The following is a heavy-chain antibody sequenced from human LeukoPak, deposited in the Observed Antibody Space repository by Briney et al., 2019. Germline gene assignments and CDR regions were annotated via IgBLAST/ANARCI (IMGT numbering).Heavy chain of an antibody. D-gene: IGHD2-15*01. CDR1: GFTFSSYG. CDR2: ISGSGGST. J-gene: IGHJ3*02. V-gene: IGHV3-23*01. CDR3: AKGGVVHAFNI. Sequence: GGTLRLSCAASGFTFSSYGMSWVRQAPGKGLEWVSAISGSGGSTYYADSVKGRFTISRDNSKNTLYLQMNSLRAEDTAVYYCAKGGVVHAFNIWGQGTMVTVSS.